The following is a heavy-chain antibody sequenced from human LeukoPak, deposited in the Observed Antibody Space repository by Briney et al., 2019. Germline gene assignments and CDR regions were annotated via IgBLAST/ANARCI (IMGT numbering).Heavy chain of an antibody. Sequence: GRSLRLSCAASGFTFSSYAMHWVRQAPGKGLEWVSSISSSSSYIYYADSVKGRFTISRDNAKNSLYLQMNSLRAEDTAVYYCAKDVVATIHYYFDYWGQGTLVTVSS. J-gene: IGHJ4*02. V-gene: IGHV3-21*04. CDR2: ISSSSSYI. CDR1: GFTFSSYA. CDR3: AKDVVATIHYYFDY. D-gene: IGHD5-12*01.